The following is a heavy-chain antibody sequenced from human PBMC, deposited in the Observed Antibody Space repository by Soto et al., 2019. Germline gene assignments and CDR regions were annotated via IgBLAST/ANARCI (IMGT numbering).Heavy chain of an antibody. CDR2: INHSGST. J-gene: IGHJ4*02. D-gene: IGHD5-18*01. Sequence: PSETLSLTCAVYGGSFSGYYWSWIRQPPGKGLEWIGEINHSGSTNYNSSLKSRVTISVDTSKNQFSLKLSSVTAADTAVYYCARAAMWFDYWGQGTLVTVSS. CDR1: GGSFSGYY. CDR3: ARAAMWFDY. V-gene: IGHV4-34*01.